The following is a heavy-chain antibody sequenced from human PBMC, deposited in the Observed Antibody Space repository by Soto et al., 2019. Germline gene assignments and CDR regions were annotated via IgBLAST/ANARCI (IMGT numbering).Heavy chain of an antibody. J-gene: IGHJ4*02. CDR3: ARRPYYYDSSGLYYFDN. D-gene: IGHD3-22*01. CDR2: IYYSGNT. V-gene: IGHV4-39*01. Sequence: PSETLSLTCTVSGGSISSTSHYWGWIRQSPGKGLQWIANIYYSGNTYYNPSLKSRVNISVDTSNNHFSLKLNSVTAADTAVYFCARRPYYYDSSGLYYFDNWGQGILVTVSS. CDR1: GGSISSTSHY.